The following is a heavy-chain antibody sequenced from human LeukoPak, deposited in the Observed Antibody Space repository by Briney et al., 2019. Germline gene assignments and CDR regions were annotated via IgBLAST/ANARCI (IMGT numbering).Heavy chain of an antibody. V-gene: IGHV3-48*01. CDR2: ISSSSSTI. CDR1: GFTFSSYS. CDR3: ARLYSGPYYDFWSGFKTPTKDY. J-gene: IGHJ4*02. D-gene: IGHD3-3*01. Sequence: GGSLRLSCAASGFTFSSYSMNWVRQAPGKGLEWVSYISSSSSTIYYADSVKGRFTISRDNAKNSLYLQMNSLRAEDTAVYYCARLYSGPYYDFWSGFKTPTKDYWGQGTLVTVSS.